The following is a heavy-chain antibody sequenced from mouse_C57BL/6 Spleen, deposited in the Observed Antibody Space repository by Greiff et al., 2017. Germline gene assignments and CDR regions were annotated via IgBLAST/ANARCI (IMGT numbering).Heavy chain of an antibody. Sequence: EVKVEESGGGLVQPGGSMKLSCVASGFTFSNYWMNWVRQSPEKGLEWVAQIRLKSDNYATHYAESVKGRFTISRDDSKSSVYLQMNNLRAEDTGIYYCTFYDYDAWFAYWGQGTLVTVSA. J-gene: IGHJ3*01. CDR3: TFYDYDAWFAY. D-gene: IGHD2-4*01. CDR2: IRLKSDNYAT. CDR1: GFTFSNYW. V-gene: IGHV6-3*01.